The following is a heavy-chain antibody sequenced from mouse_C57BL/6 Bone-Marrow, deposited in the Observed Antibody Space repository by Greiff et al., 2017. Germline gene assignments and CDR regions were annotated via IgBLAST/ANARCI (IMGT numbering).Heavy chain of an antibody. D-gene: IGHD2-5*01. CDR2: IDPSDSYT. Sequence: VQLQQPGAELVRPGTSVKLSCKASGYTFTSYWMHWVKQRPGQGLEWIGVIDPSDSYTNYNQKFKGKATLTVDTSSSTAYMQLSSLTSEDSAVYYCAVYYSNPWWYCDVWGTGTTVTVSS. J-gene: IGHJ1*03. CDR1: GYTFTSYW. CDR3: AVYYSNPWWYCDV. V-gene: IGHV1-59*01.